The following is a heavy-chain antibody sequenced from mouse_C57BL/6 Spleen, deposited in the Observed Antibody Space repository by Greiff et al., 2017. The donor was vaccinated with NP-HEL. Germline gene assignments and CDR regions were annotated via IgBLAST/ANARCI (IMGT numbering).Heavy chain of an antibody. Sequence: VQLQQSGAELVKPGASVKMSCKASGYTFTSYWITWVKQRPGQGLEWIGDIYPGSGSTNYNEKFKSKATLTVDTSSSTAYMQLSSLTSEDSAVYYCASITTVWNYFDYWGQGTTLTVSS. CDR1: GYTFTSYW. D-gene: IGHD1-1*01. J-gene: IGHJ2*01. CDR3: ASITTVWNYFDY. CDR2: IYPGSGST. V-gene: IGHV1-55*01.